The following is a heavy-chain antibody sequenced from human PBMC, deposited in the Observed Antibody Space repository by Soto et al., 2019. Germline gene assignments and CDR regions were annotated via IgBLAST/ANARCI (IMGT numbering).Heavy chain of an antibody. CDR3: ARVNYYDSRGYYKGGGGFEY. CDR2: IYSGGST. D-gene: IGHD3-22*01. CDR1: GFTVSSNY. V-gene: IGHV3-53*01. Sequence: PGGALRLSCAASGFTVSSNYMSWVRQAPGKGLEGVSVIYSGGSTYYADSVKGRFTISRDNSKNTLYLQMNSLRAEETAVYYCARVNYYDSRGYYKGGGGFEYWGQGTLVTVPQ. J-gene: IGHJ4*02.